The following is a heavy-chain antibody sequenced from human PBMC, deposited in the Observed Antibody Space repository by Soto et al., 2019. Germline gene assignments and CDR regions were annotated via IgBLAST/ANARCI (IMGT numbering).Heavy chain of an antibody. CDR3: APHESCSGGSCQYDAFAI. D-gene: IGHD2-15*01. CDR1: GFTVSSHA. Sequence: EVQVLESGGGLVQPGGSLRLSCEGSGFTVSSHAMTWIRQAPGKGPEWVSTVTADGGTYYADSVKGRFAMSRETSENTLYLQMNSLGAEDTAAYYCAPHESCSGGSCQYDAFAIRGQGTMVTVSS. V-gene: IGHV3-23*01. CDR2: VTADGGT. J-gene: IGHJ3*02.